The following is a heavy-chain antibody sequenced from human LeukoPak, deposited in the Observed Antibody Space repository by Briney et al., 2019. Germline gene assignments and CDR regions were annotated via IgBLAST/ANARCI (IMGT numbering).Heavy chain of an antibody. V-gene: IGHV1-2*02. Sequence: ASVKVSCKTSGYTFTGYYVHWVRQAPGQGLKWMGWINPNSGGTNYAQKFQGRVTMTRDTSITTAYMEVSSLRSDDTAVYYCARDRAPPRVDGTTWYEWLYWGQGTLVTVSS. CDR1: GYTFTGYY. CDR3: ARDRAPPRVDGTTWYEWLY. CDR2: INPNSGGT. J-gene: IGHJ4*02. D-gene: IGHD6-13*01.